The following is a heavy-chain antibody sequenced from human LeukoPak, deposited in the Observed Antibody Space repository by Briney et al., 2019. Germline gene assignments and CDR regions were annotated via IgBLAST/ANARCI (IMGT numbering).Heavy chain of an antibody. CDR1: GFNFDDYA. CDR3: TRRAARWQFDL. V-gene: IGHV3-9*01. J-gene: IGHJ2*01. D-gene: IGHD5-24*01. CDR2: INWKTGNG. Sequence: GRSLRLSCAVSGFNFDDYAMHWVRQAPGRGLEWVSGINWKTGNGIYADSVKGRFTISRDNAKNSLYLQMSSLRAEDTALYYCTRRAARWQFDLWGRGTLLTVSS.